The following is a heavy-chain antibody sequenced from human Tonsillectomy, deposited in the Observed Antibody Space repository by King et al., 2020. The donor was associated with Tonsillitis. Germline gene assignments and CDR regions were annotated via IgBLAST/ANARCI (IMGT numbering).Heavy chain of an antibody. CDR2: INHSGST. CDR3: ARGSYRTDAFDI. D-gene: IGHD1-26*01. J-gene: IGHJ3*02. Sequence: VQLQQWGAGLLKPSESLSLTCAVYGGSFSGYYWSWIRQPPWKGLEWIGDINHSGSTNYNPSLKSRVTISVDTSKNQFSLRLSSVTAADTALYYCARGSYRTDAFDIWGQGTMVTVSS. CDR1: GGSFSGYY. V-gene: IGHV4-34*01.